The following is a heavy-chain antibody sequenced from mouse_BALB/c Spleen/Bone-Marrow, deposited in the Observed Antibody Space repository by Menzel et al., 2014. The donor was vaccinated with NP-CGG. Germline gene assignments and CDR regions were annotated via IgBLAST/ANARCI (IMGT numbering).Heavy chain of an antibody. Sequence: EVQLQQSGGGLVKPGGSLKLSCAASGFAFSSYDMSWVRQTPEKRLEWVAYISSGGGSTYYPDTVKGRFTISRDNAKNTLYLQMSSLKSEDTAMCYCARHYGYGAMDYWGQGTSVTVSS. D-gene: IGHD1-2*01. CDR2: ISSGGGST. CDR1: GFAFSSYD. CDR3: ARHYGYGAMDY. J-gene: IGHJ4*01. V-gene: IGHV5-12-1*01.